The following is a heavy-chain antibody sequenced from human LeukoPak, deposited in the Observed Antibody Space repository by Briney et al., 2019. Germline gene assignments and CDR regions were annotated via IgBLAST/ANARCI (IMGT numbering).Heavy chain of an antibody. V-gene: IGHV3-15*01. CDR1: GFTFSNAW. J-gene: IGHJ4*02. D-gene: IGHD6-19*01. CDR2: IKSKTDGGTT. CDR3: TRSVAVAGNLLYFDY. Sequence: GGSLRLSCAASGFTFSNAWMSWVRQAPGKGLEWVGRIKSKTDGGTTDYAAPVKGRFTISRDDSKNTLYLQMNSLKTEDTAVYYCTRSVAVAGNLLYFDYWGQGTLVTVSS.